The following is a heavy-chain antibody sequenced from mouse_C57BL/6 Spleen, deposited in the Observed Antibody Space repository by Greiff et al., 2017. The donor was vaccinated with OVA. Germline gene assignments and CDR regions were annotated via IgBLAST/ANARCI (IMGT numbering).Heavy chain of an antibody. CDR2: IYPGSGST. CDR1: GYTFTSYW. CDR3: ARERNYYGSTYYFDD. V-gene: IGHV1-55*01. J-gene: IGHJ2*01. Sequence: VQLQQPGAELVKPGASVKMSCKASGYTFTSYWITWVKQRPGQGFEWIGDIYPGSGSTNYNEKFKSKATLTVDTYYSTAYLQLSSLTSEDSAVYYCARERNYYGSTYYFDDWGQGTTLTVSS. D-gene: IGHD1-1*01.